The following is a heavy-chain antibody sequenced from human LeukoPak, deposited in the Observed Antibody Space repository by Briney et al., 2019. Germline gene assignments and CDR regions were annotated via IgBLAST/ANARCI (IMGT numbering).Heavy chain of an antibody. CDR3: ARGGSGYYVD. V-gene: IGHV3-74*03. Sequence: GGSLRVSCAASGFTFSSSWMHWVRQAPEKGLVWVSRVNTDGTYTTYADSVKGRFTISRDNAKNTLYLQMNSLRAEDTAVYYCARGGSGYYVDWGQGTLVTVSS. CDR2: VNTDGTYT. CDR1: GFTFSSSW. D-gene: IGHD3-22*01. J-gene: IGHJ4*02.